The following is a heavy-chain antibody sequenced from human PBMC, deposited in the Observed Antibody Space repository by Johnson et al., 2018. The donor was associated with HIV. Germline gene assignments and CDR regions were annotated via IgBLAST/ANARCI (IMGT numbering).Heavy chain of an antibody. V-gene: IGHV3-53*01. J-gene: IGHJ3*02. Sequence: VQLVESGGGLIQPGGSLRLSCAASGFTVSINYMSWVRQAPGKGLEWVSVIYSGGSTYYADSVKGRFTISRDNSKNTLYVQMNSLRGEDPAMCYCTTELVGARGPNAFDIWGQGTMVTVSS. CDR2: IYSGGST. D-gene: IGHD1-26*01. CDR1: GFTVSINY. CDR3: TTELVGARGPNAFDI.